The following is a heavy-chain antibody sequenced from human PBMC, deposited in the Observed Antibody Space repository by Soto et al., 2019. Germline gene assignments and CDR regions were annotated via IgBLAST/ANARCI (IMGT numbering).Heavy chain of an antibody. CDR3: ASEYCSGGRCYYYGMDV. J-gene: IGHJ6*02. D-gene: IGHD2-15*01. Sequence: QVQLVESGGGVVRPGRSLRLSCAASGFTFSTYGMHWVRQAPDKGLEWVAVIWYDGSNKYYADSVKGRFTISRDNSKNTLYLQMNSLRAEDTAVYYCASEYCSGGRCYYYGMDVWGQGTTVTVSS. CDR2: IWYDGSNK. CDR1: GFTFSTYG. V-gene: IGHV3-33*01.